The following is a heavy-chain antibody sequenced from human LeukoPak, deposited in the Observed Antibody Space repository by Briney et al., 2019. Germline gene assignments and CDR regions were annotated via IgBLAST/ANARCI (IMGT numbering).Heavy chain of an antibody. V-gene: IGHV3-21*01. Sequence: GGSLRLSCAASGFTFSSYMNWVRQAPGKGLEWVSSISSTSSYIYYADSVKGRFTISRDNAKNSLYLQMNSLRGEDTAVYYCARDMGYCSSSNCYTYYLDYWGQGTLVTVSS. CDR3: ARDMGYCSSSNCYTYYLDY. CDR2: ISSTSSYI. J-gene: IGHJ4*02. CDR1: GFTFSSY. D-gene: IGHD2-2*01.